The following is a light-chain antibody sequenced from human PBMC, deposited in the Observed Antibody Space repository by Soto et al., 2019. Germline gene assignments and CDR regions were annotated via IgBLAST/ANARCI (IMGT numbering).Light chain of an antibody. V-gene: IGLV2-14*01. Sequence: QSFLTQPPSVSAAPVQKVTISCSGSSSNIGAYNYFSWYQQHPGKSPKLIIYGVKNRPSGVSNRFSASKSAFTASLTISGLPAEDEADYYCGSYTTSXFYVFGWGTKVXV. CDR3: GSYTTSXFYV. CDR1: SSNIGAYNY. CDR2: GVK. J-gene: IGLJ1*01.